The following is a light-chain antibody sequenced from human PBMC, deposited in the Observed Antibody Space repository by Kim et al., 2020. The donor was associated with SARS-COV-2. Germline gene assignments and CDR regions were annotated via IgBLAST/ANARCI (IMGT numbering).Light chain of an antibody. CDR3: AAWDDSLRGV. CDR1: SSNIGSNY. J-gene: IGLJ3*02. Sequence: ELTQPPSASGTPGQRVTISCSGSSSNIGSNYVYWYHQLPGTAPKLLIYRNNQRPSGVPDRFSGSKSGTSASLAISGLRSEDEADYYCAAWDDSLRGVFGGGNQLTVL. V-gene: IGLV1-47*01. CDR2: RNN.